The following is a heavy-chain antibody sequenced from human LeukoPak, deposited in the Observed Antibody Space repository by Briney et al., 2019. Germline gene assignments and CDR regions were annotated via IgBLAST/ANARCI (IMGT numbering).Heavy chain of an antibody. CDR3: ARAVSDGSGSYYYYYYMDV. CDR2: IGTAGDT. D-gene: IGHD3-10*01. V-gene: IGHV3-13*01. J-gene: IGHJ6*03. CDR1: GFTFSSYD. Sequence: ETGGSLRLSCAASGFTFSSYDMHWVRQPTGKGLEWVSAIGTAGDTYYPGSVKGRFTISRENAKNSLYLQMNSLRAGDTAVYYCARAVSDGSGSYYYYYYMDVWGKGTTVTVSS.